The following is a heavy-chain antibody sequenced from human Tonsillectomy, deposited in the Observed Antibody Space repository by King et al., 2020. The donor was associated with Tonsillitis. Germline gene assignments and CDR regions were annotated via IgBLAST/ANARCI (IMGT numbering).Heavy chain of an antibody. D-gene: IGHD3-16*01. Sequence: VQLVESGGGLVKPGGSLRLSCAASGFSFNDAWMTWVRQAPGKGLEWVGRIKSKTNGGTTKYAAPVTGRFSISRDDSKNMLYLQMNSLKTEDTAVYYCSREGYPFGFHSLDSWGQGTLVTVSS. CDR1: GFSFNDAW. CDR2: IKSKTNGGTT. CDR3: SREGYPFGFHSLDS. V-gene: IGHV3-15*01. J-gene: IGHJ4*02.